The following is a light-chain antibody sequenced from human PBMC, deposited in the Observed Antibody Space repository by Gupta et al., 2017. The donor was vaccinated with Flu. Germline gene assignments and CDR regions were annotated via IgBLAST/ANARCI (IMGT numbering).Light chain of an antibody. J-gene: IGLJ2*01. V-gene: IGLV3-21*03. Sequence: PGKTARLTCEGNNIETKSVQWYQQKPGQAPLLVVYYDSDRPSGIPERFSGSNSGNTATLTIARVEVGDEADYYCQVWDSSSNVVFGGGTKLTVL. CDR1: NIETKS. CDR3: QVWDSSSNVV. CDR2: YDS.